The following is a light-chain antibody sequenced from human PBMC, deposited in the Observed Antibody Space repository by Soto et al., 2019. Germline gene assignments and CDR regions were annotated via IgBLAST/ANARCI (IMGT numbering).Light chain of an antibody. J-gene: IGKJ1*01. CDR2: DAS. Sequence: EIEMTQSPDTLSMSPGERTTLSCRASQSVSNLAGYQQTPGQAPRIIIYDASTRAAGLPARFIGSGSGTEFTLTINSLQSEDLAVYDCPQYNVWPWTNGQGTKVDSK. CDR3: PQYNVWPWT. CDR1: QSVSN. V-gene: IGKV3-15*01.